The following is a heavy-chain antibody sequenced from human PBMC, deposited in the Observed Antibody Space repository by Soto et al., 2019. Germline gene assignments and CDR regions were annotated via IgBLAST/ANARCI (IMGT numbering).Heavy chain of an antibody. D-gene: IGHD3-10*01. V-gene: IGHV4-31*03. CDR3: ARAISKSSDWFDP. CDR1: GVSISSGGHY. Sequence: SETLSLTCTVSGVSISSGGHYWSWVRQHPEKGLEWIGYIYYSGNTYYNPSLKSRVTISVDTSKNQFSLKLSSVTAADTALYYGARAISKSSDWFDPWGQGTLVTVSS. CDR2: IYYSGNT. J-gene: IGHJ5*02.